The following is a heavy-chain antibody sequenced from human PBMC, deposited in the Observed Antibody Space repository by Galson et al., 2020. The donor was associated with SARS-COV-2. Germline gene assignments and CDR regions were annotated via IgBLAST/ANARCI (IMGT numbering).Heavy chain of an antibody. Sequence: GGSLRLSCAASGFTFSSYAMHWVRQAPGKGLEWVAVISYDGSNKYYADSVKGRFTISRDNSKNTLYLQMNSLRAEDTAVYYCAREATFLNYGMDVWGQGTTVTVSS. V-gene: IGHV3-30-3*01. CDR2: ISYDGSNK. D-gene: IGHD5-12*01. CDR1: GFTFSSYA. CDR3: AREATFLNYGMDV. J-gene: IGHJ6*02.